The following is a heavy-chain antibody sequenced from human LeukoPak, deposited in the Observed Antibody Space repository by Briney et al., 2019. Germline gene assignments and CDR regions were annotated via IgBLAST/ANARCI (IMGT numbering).Heavy chain of an antibody. J-gene: IGHJ4*02. D-gene: IGHD4-23*01. V-gene: IGHV1-69*06. CDR1: GGTFSSYA. CDR3: ARVTLRYPNSGGFDY. CDR2: IIPIFGTA. Sequence: GASVKVSCKASGGTFSSYAISWVRQAPGQGLEWMGGIIPIFGTANYAQKFQGRVTITADKSTSTAYMELSSLRSEDTAVYYCARVTLRYPNSGGFDYWGQGTLVTVSS.